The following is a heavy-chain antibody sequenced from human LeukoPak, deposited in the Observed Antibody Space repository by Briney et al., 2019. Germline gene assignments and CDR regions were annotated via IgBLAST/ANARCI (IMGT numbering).Heavy chain of an antibody. D-gene: IGHD1-26*01. CDR3: ARDRGGSYSAIDY. CDR1: GFTFSSYS. J-gene: IGHJ4*02. CDR2: ISSGSTI. V-gene: IGHV3-48*04. Sequence: PGGSLRLSCAASGFTFSSYSMNWVRQAPGKGLEWVSFISSGSTIYYADSVKGRFTISRDNAKNSLYLQMNSLRAEDTAVYYCARDRGGSYSAIDYWGQGTLVTVSS.